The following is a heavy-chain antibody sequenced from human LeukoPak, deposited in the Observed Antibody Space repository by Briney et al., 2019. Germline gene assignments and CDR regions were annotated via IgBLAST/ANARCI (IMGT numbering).Heavy chain of an antibody. CDR2: IYPDDSDT. V-gene: IGHV5-51*01. Sequence: GESLKISCKGPRHSFHSQWIGWVRQMPGKGLEWMGIIYPDDSDTRYGPSFQGQVTISADKSISTAYLQWNSLEASDSAIYYCARRGDSDFRIDWGQGTLVTVSS. J-gene: IGHJ4*02. D-gene: IGHD2-21*02. CDR3: ARRGDSDFRID. CDR1: RHSFHSQW.